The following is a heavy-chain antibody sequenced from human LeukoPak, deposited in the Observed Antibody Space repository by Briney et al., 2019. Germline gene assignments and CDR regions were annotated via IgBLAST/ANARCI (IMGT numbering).Heavy chain of an antibody. CDR1: GYSISTTSHY. D-gene: IGHD1-1*01. V-gene: IGHV4-39*01. J-gene: IGHJ5*02. CDR2: IYYSGRT. Sequence: SETLSLSCGVSGYSISTTSHYWGWIRQPSGGGLEWIGSIYYSGRTYYNPSLKSRVTISVDTSKNQFSLTLSSVTAADTAVYYCARHDGTVTLNWFDPWGQGTLVTLSS. CDR3: ARHDGTVTLNWFDP.